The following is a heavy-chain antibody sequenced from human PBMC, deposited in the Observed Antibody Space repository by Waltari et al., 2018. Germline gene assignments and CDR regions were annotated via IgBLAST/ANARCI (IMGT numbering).Heavy chain of an antibody. CDR2: IKQDGSKI. CDR3: AKHGSYSFDY. Sequence: EVQLVESGGDLVQPGGSLRLSCSASGFTFSTYWLGWVRQAPGKGMRWVANIKQDGSKIYYVDSVKGRFTIYRDNAKNSLYLQMNSLRAEDTAVYYCAKHGSYSFDYWGQGTLVTVSS. J-gene: IGHJ4*02. D-gene: IGHD3-10*01. CDR1: GFTFSTYW. V-gene: IGHV3-7*01.